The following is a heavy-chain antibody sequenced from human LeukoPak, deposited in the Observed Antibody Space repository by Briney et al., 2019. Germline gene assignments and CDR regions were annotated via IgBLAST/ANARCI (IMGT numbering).Heavy chain of an antibody. CDR1: GYRFTSYW. J-gene: IGHJ4*02. D-gene: IGHD2-2*01. V-gene: IGHV5-51*01. Sequence: RGESLKISCKGSGYRFTSYWIGWVRQMPGKGLEWMGIIYPGDSDTRYSPSFQGQVTISADKSISTAYLQWSSLKASDTAMYYCARGARYCSSTSCYRFGYFDYWGQGTLVTVSS. CDR2: IYPGDSDT. CDR3: ARGARYCSSTSCYRFGYFDY.